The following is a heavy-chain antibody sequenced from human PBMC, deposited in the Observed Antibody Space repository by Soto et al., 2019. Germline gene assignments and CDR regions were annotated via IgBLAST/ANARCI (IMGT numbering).Heavy chain of an antibody. J-gene: IGHJ6*02. Sequence: SETLSLTCTVSGGSISSYYWSWIRQPPGKGLEWIGYIYYSGSTNYNPSLKSRVTISVDTSKNQFSLKLSSVTAADTAVYSCASWGLVVRRGPAYYYGMDVWGQGTTVTVSS. D-gene: IGHD2-2*01. V-gene: IGHV4-59*08. CDR3: ASWGLVVRRGPAYYYGMDV. CDR2: IYYSGST. CDR1: GGSISSYY.